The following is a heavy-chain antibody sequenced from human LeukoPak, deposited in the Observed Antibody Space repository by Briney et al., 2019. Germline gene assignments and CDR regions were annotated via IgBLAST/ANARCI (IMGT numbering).Heavy chain of an antibody. D-gene: IGHD3-3*01. CDR3: AREISGLAIGDDYFDY. J-gene: IGHJ4*02. CDR2: IYHSGST. Sequence: PSETLSLTCTVSGGSISSYYWGWIRQPPGKGLEWIGSIYHSGSTYYNPSLKSRVTISVDTSKNQFSLKLSSVTAADTAVYYCAREISGLAIGDDYFDYWGQGTLVTVSS. V-gene: IGHV4-38-2*02. CDR1: GGSISSYY.